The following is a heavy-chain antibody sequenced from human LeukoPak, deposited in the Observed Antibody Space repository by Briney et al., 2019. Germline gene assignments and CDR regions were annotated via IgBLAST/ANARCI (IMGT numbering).Heavy chain of an antibody. CDR2: LGGRGVLT. D-gene: IGHD3-3*01. J-gene: IGHJ4*02. V-gene: IGHV3-23*01. CDR1: GFTFSNYA. CDR3: ARRDVSGYYALDC. Sequence: GGSLRLSCAASGFTFSNYAMSWVRQAPGKGLEWVSTLGGRGVLTYYADSVRGRFTISRDNSKNTLYLQMNSLRAEDTAVYYCARRDVSGYYALDCWGQGFLVSASS.